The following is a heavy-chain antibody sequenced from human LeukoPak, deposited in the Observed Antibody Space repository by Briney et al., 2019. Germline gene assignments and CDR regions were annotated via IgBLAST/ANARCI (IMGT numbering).Heavy chain of an antibody. V-gene: IGHV3-15*01. D-gene: IGHD3-10*01. CDR2: IKSKTDGGTT. J-gene: IGHJ4*02. Sequence: GGSLRLSCAASGFTFSNAWMSWVRQAPGKGLEWVGRIKSKTDGGTTDYAAPVKGRFTISRDDSKNTLYLQMNSLKTEDTDVYYCTGEWFGGLWEYFDYWGQGTLVTVSS. CDR3: TGEWFGGLWEYFDY. CDR1: GFTFSNAW.